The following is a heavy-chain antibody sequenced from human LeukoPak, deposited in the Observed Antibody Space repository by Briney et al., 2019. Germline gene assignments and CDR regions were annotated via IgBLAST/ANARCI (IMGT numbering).Heavy chain of an antibody. Sequence: SETLSLTCTVSGGSISSYYWSWIRQPPGKGLEGIGYIYYSGSTNYNPSLKSRVTISVDTSKNQFSLKLSSVTAADTAVYYCARDRSGSYQSPNPEPAFDIWGQGTMVTVSS. J-gene: IGHJ3*02. D-gene: IGHD1-26*01. CDR2: IYYSGST. V-gene: IGHV4-59*01. CDR1: GGSISSYY. CDR3: ARDRSGSYQSPNPEPAFDI.